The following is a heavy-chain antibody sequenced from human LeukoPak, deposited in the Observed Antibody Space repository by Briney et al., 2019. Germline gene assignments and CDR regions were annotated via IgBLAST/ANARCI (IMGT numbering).Heavy chain of an antibody. CDR2: INYSGST. D-gene: IGHD6-19*01. J-gene: IGHJ4*02. CDR3: ASGIDARSDSSV. CDR1: GGSISSSTYY. Sequence: SETLSLTCSVSGGSISSSTYYWGWIRQSPVKGLEWIGSINYSGSTFYNPSLKSRVAMSVDMFNNQFSLELTSVTATDTAVYYCASGIDARSDSSVWGQGTLVTVSS. V-gene: IGHV4-39*01.